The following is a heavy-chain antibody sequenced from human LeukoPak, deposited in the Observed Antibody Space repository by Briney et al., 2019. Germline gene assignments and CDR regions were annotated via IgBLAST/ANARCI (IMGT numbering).Heavy chain of an antibody. CDR1: GFTFSSYA. CDR3: ARDPLGTRPGFDY. CDR2: ISYDGSNK. V-gene: IGHV3-30*04. D-gene: IGHD1-1*01. Sequence: GGSLRLSCAASGFTFSSYAMHWVRQDPGKGLEWVAVISYDGSNKYYADSVKGRFTISRDNSKNTLYLQMNSLRAEDTAVYYCARDPLGTRPGFDYWGQGTLVTVSS. J-gene: IGHJ4*02.